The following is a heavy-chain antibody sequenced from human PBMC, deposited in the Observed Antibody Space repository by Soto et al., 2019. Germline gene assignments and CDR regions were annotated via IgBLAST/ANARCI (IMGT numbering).Heavy chain of an antibody. V-gene: IGHV3-23*01. CDR1: GFTFNTYT. Sequence: GGSLRLSCEASGFTFNTYTMAWVRQAPGKGLEWVSEIGGDSAKKLYADSVRDRFTISRDNARNTLYLQLVSLRVEDTAIYHCAKDRQPDGVWTFDFWGQGTPVTVSS. CDR3: AKDRQPDGVWTFDF. CDR2: IGGDSAKK. D-gene: IGHD2-8*01. J-gene: IGHJ4*02.